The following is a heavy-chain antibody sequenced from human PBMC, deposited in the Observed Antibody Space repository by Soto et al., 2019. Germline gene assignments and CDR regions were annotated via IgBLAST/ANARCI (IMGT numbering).Heavy chain of an antibody. J-gene: IGHJ6*04. CDR3: TASSLRTSMPIYSSLNV. CDR2: IYWDDET. Sequence: QITLKESGPTLVKPTQTLTLTCTFSGFSLSSSGVAVAWIRQPPGKALEWLALIYWDDETRYRPSLKNRVTITKGTSRNQVVLTMTNVAPGDAGTYFCTASSLRTSMPIYSSLNVWGKRAKVSVSS. D-gene: IGHD2-2*01. CDR1: GFSLSSSGVA. V-gene: IGHV2-5*02.